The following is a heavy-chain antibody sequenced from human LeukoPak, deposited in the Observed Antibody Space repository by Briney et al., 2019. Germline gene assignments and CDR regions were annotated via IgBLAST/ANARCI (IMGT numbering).Heavy chain of an antibody. J-gene: IGHJ4*02. CDR2: INTNTGNP. V-gene: IGHV7-4-1*02. CDR1: GYTFTNYA. Sequence: VASVKVSCKASGYTFTNYAVNWVRQAPGQGLEWMGGINTNTGNPTHAQGFTGRFVFSLDTSVSTAYLQISSLKAEDTAVYYCASLNSYGYWGEYYFDYWGQGTLVTVSS. CDR3: ASLNSYGYWGEYYFDY. D-gene: IGHD5-18*01.